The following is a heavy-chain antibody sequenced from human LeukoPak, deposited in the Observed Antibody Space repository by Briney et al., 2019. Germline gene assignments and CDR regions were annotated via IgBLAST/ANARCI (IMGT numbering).Heavy chain of an antibody. CDR2: IYYSGST. J-gene: IGHJ3*02. V-gene: IGHV4-59*01. CDR1: GGSISSYY. CDR3: ARAHLAGGGAFDI. D-gene: IGHD1-26*01. Sequence: SETLSLTCTVSGGSISSYYWSWIRQPPGKGLEWVGYIYYSGSTNYNPSLKSRVTISVDTSKNQFSLKLSSVAAADTAVYYCARAHLAGGGAFDIWGQGTMVTVSS.